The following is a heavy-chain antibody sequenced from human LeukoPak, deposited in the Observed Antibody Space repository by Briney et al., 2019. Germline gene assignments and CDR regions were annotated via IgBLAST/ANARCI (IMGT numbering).Heavy chain of an antibody. CDR1: GFTFGNYG. CDR2: ISASDRRT. V-gene: IGHV3-23*01. D-gene: IGHD6-19*01. Sequence: GGSLRLSCAASGFTFGNYGMSWVRHAPGKGLEWVSAISASDRRTYYADSVKGRFTISRDNSKNRLYLQMNSLRAEDTAIYYCAKTHLPGIAVTGPDYWGQGTLVTVSS. J-gene: IGHJ4*02. CDR3: AKTHLPGIAVTGPDY.